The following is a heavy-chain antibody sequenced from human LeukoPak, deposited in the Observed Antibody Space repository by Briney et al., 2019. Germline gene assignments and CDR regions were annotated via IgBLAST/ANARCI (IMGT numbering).Heavy chain of an antibody. V-gene: IGHV4-34*01. CDR1: GGSFSGYY. CDR2: INHSGST. CDR3: ARRRGYYYDY. J-gene: IGHJ4*02. Sequence: SETLSLTCAVYGGSFSGYYWSWIRQPPGKGLEWIGEINHSGSTNYNPSLKSRVTISVDTSKNQFSLKLSSVTAADTAVYYCARRRGYYYDYWGQGTLVTVSS. D-gene: IGHD3-22*01.